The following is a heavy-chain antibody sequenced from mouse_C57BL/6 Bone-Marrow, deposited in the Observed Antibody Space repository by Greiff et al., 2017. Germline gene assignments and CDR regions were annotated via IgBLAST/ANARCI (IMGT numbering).Heavy chain of an antibody. CDR1: GYTFTSYW. J-gene: IGHJ3*01. Sequence: QVQLQQPGAELVKPGASVKMSCKASGYTFTSYWITWVKQRPGQGLEWIGDIYPGSGSTNYNEKFKSKATLTVDTSSSTAYMQRSILTAEDSAVYYCARGHAYWGQGTLVTVSA. V-gene: IGHV1-55*01. CDR3: ARGHAY. CDR2: IYPGSGST. D-gene: IGHD3-3*01.